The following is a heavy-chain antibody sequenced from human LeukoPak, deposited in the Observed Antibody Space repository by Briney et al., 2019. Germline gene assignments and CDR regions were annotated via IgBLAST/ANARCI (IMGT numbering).Heavy chain of an antibody. CDR2: INPNNGVT. D-gene: IGHD5-12*01. Sequence: ASVKVSCKASGYTFSVSYIHWVRQAPGQGLEWMGWINPNNGVTNYAQKFQGRVTMTSDTSISTAYMELRSLRSDDTAVYYCARIYSCYDLWGQGTLVTVSS. CDR3: ARIYSCYDL. V-gene: IGHV1-2*02. CDR1: GYTFSVSY. J-gene: IGHJ5*02.